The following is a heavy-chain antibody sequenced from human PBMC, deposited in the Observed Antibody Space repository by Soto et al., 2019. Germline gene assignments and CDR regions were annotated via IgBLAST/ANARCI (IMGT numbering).Heavy chain of an antibody. CDR3: AKGLSMVRGLFVLLPDGLDI. CDR1: GFSFSSFG. D-gene: IGHD3-10*01. CDR2: ISYDGDKK. Sequence: SLRLSCTASGFSFSSFGMHWVRQAPGKGLEWAASISYDGDKKYSADSVKGRFTVSRDNSKNTLYLQMNSLSADDTAVYYCAKGLSMVRGLFVLLPDGLDIWGQGTVVTVSS. V-gene: IGHV3-30*18. J-gene: IGHJ3*02.